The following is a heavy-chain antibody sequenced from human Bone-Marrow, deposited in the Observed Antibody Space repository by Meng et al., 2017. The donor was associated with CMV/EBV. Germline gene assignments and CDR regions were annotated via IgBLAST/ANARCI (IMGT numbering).Heavy chain of an antibody. V-gene: IGHV1-2*02. CDR1: GYTFTDYY. Sequence: ASVKVSCKASGYTFTDYYIRWVRQAPGQGLEWMGWINPNSGVTNYAQKFQGRVTMTRDTSVSTAYMELSRLRSDDTAVYYCARVIGRSLLNRPLPFDYWGQGTLVTVSS. CDR3: ARVIGRSLLNRPLPFDY. D-gene: IGHD3-22*01. J-gene: IGHJ4*02. CDR2: INPNSGVT.